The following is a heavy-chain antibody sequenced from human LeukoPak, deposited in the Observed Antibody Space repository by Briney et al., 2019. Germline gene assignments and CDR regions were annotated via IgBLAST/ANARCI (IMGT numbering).Heavy chain of an antibody. V-gene: IGHV3-23*01. D-gene: IGHD6-19*01. Sequence: QPGGSLRLSCAASGFTFSSYAMSWVRQAPGKGLEWVSAISGSGGSTYYADSVKGRFTISRDNSKNTLYLQMNSLRAEDTAVYYCAKVPPDFGYSSGWYYFDYWGQGTLVTVSS. CDR3: AKVPPDFGYSSGWYYFDY. J-gene: IGHJ4*02. CDR1: GFTFSSYA. CDR2: ISGSGGST.